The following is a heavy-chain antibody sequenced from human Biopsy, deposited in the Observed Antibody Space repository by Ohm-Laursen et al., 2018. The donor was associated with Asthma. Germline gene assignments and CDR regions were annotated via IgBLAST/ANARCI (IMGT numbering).Heavy chain of an antibody. CDR1: GYTFTSYG. CDR2: ISAYNGNT. J-gene: IGHJ6*02. CDR3: AREAYDILTCYYGGGGMDV. D-gene: IGHD3-9*01. Sequence: ASVKVSCKASGYTFTSYGISWVRQAPGQGLEWMGWISAYNGNTNYAQKLQGRVTMTTDTSTSTAYMELRSLRSDDTAVYYCAREAYDILTCYYGGGGMDVWGQGTTVTVSS. V-gene: IGHV1-18*04.